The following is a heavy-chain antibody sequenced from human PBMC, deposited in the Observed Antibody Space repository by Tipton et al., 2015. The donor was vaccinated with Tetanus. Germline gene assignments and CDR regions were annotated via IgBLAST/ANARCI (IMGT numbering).Heavy chain of an antibody. CDR1: GFTFSGYA. V-gene: IGHV3-23*01. Sequence: SLRLSCAASGFTFSGYAMRWVRQAPGKGLEWVSAISGSGGSTYYADSVTGRFTISRDNSKNTLYLQMNSLRDEETAVYYCARDSAVGTAIRCGAFDIWGQGTLVTVSS. D-gene: IGHD2-21*02. J-gene: IGHJ3*02. CDR3: ARDSAVGTAIRCGAFDI. CDR2: ISGSGGST.